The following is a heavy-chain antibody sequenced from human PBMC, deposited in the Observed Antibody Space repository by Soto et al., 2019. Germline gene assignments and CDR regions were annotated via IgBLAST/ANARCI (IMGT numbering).Heavy chain of an antibody. J-gene: IGHJ6*02. CDR3: ARTIAVAGIGYYYGMDV. V-gene: IGHV4-61*08. CDR2: IYYSGST. CDR1: GGSISSGDYY. Sequence: SETLSLTCTVSGGSISSGDYYWSWIRQPPGKGLEWIGYIYYSGSTNYNPSLKSRVTISVDTSKNQFSLKLSSVTAADTAVYYCARTIAVAGIGYYYGMDVWGQGTTVTVSS. D-gene: IGHD6-19*01.